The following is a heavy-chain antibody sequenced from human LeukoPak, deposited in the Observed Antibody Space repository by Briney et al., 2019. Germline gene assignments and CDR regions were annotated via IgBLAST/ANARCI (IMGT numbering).Heavy chain of an antibody. V-gene: IGHV3-30*02. D-gene: IGHD1-26*01. CDR1: GFTFSYYG. J-gene: IGHJ6*03. CDR3: ARDPYSGSYGADYYYYMDV. Sequence: PGGSLRLSCAASGFTFSYYGMHWVRQAPGKGLEWVAFIRYDGSDKYYADSVKGRFTISRDNSKNTLYLRMNSLSAEDTAVYYCARDPYSGSYGADYYYYMDVWGKGTTVTISS. CDR2: IRYDGSDK.